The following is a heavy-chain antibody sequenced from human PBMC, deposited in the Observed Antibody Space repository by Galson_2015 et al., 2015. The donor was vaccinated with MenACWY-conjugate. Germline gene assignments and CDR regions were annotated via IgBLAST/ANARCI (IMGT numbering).Heavy chain of an antibody. J-gene: IGHJ4*02. CDR2: IYPDDSET. Sequence: QSGAEVKKPGESLKISCRASGYSFTHYWIAWVRQTPGQGLEWMGIIYPDDSETRYNPSFQGQVTISADKSVTTAYLQWSSLKASATAIYFCARQPHPVTTIDYWGQGTLVTVSS. D-gene: IGHD4-17*01. CDR3: ARQPHPVTTIDY. V-gene: IGHV5-51*01. CDR1: GYSFTHYW.